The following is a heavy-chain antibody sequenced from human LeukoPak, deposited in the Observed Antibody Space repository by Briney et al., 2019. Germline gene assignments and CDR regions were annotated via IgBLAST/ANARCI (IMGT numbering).Heavy chain of an antibody. D-gene: IGHD2-2*01. V-gene: IGHV4-34*01. CDR1: GGSFRGYY. Sequence: SETLSLTCAVSGGSFRGYYWSWIREPPGKGVECSWEINHSGGTTYNPSLKSRATISVYTSKNQFSLKLSSVTAADTAVYYCARRDVVVPAATKTYYLDYWGQGTLVTVSS. CDR3: ARRDVVVPAATKTYYLDY. CDR2: INHSGGT. J-gene: IGHJ4*02.